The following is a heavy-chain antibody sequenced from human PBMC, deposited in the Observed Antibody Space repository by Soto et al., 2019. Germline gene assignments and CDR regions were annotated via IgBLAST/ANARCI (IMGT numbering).Heavy chain of an antibody. Sequence: ASVKVSCKASGYTFTSYAMHWVRQAPGQRLEWMGWINAGNGNTKYSQKFQGRVTITRDTSTSTAYMELRSLRSDDTAVYYCARSGREYSGSHFDYWGQGTLVTVSS. CDR1: GYTFTSYA. D-gene: IGHD5-12*01. V-gene: IGHV1-3*01. CDR3: ARSGREYSGSHFDY. J-gene: IGHJ4*02. CDR2: INAGNGNT.